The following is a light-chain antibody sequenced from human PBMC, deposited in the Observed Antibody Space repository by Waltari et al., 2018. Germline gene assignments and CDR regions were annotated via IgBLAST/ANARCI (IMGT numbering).Light chain of an antibody. CDR2: DAS. V-gene: IGLV2-14*03. CDR3: GSYSGTTTYV. J-gene: IGLJ1*01. CDR1: GSDVGRYHY. Sequence: QSALAQPASVSGSPGQSITTPCPAPGSDVGRYHYVSWYQQLPGKSPKVIIFDASVRPSGVSTRFSGSKSGNTASLTISGLQAEDEADYYCGSYSGTTTYVFGTGTYVTVL.